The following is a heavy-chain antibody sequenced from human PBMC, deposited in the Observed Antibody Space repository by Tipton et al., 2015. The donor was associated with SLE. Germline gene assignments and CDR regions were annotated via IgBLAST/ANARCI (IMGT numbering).Heavy chain of an antibody. CDR1: GFNFSIFA. Sequence: SLRLSCAASGFNFSIFAMSWVRQAPGKGLEWVSSISSSSTYIDYADSVKGRFTISRDNAKNSLYLQMNSLRAEDTAVYYCARVQYGDYIFDSWGQGTLVTVSS. D-gene: IGHD4-17*01. V-gene: IGHV3-21*03. CDR3: ARVQYGDYIFDS. CDR2: ISSSSTYI. J-gene: IGHJ4*02.